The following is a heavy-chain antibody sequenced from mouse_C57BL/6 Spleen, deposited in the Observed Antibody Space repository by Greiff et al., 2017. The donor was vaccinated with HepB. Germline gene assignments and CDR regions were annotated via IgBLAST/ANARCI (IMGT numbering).Heavy chain of an antibody. J-gene: IGHJ4*01. Sequence: EVQLQQSGTVLARPGASVKMSCKTSGYTFTSYWMHWVKQRPGQGLEWIGAIYPGNSDTSYNQKFKGKAKLTAVTSASTAYMELSNLTNEDSAVYYCTRNSNYYGSSYDAMDYWGQGTSVTVSS. V-gene: IGHV1-5*01. CDR3: TRNSNYYGSSYDAMDY. D-gene: IGHD1-1*01. CDR2: IYPGNSDT. CDR1: GYTFTSYW.